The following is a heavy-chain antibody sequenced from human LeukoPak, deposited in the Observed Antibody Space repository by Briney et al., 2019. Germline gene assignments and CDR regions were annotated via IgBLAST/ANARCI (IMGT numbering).Heavy chain of an antibody. CDR1: GFTVSSNY. CDR2: IKQDGGVK. J-gene: IGHJ4*02. V-gene: IGHV3-7*01. CDR3: ARTDTRSLGYFDF. D-gene: IGHD1-26*01. Sequence: GGSLRLSCAASGFTVSSNYMSWVRQAPGKGLEWVANIKQDGGVKQYVDSVKGRFTVSRDNAENSLYLQMDSLRVEDTAVYFCARTDTRSLGYFDFWGQGTLVTVSS.